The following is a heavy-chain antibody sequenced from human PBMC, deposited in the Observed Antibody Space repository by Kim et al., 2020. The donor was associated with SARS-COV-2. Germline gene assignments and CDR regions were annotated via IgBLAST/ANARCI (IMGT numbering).Heavy chain of an antibody. D-gene: IGHD2-2*01. J-gene: IGHJ4*02. V-gene: IGHV1-2*06. Sequence: ASVKVSCKASGYTFTGYYMHWVRQAPGQGLEWMGRINPNSGGTNYAQKFQGRVTMTRDTSISTAYMELSRLRSDDTAVYYCARAHRGTKYYFDYWGQGTLVTVSS. CDR2: INPNSGGT. CDR3: ARAHRGTKYYFDY. CDR1: GYTFTGYY.